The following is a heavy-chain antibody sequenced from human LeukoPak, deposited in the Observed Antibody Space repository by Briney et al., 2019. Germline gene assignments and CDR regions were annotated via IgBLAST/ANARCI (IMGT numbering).Heavy chain of an antibody. CDR2: ISSSSSTI. Sequence: GGSLRLSCAASGFTFSNAWMSWVRQAPGKGLEWVSYISSSSSTIYYADSVKGRFTISRDNAKNSLYLQMNSLRAEDTAVYYCARSSGYSSSSVDYWGQGTLVTVSS. V-gene: IGHV3-48*01. CDR3: ARSSGYSSSSVDY. CDR1: GFTFSNAW. J-gene: IGHJ4*02. D-gene: IGHD6-6*01.